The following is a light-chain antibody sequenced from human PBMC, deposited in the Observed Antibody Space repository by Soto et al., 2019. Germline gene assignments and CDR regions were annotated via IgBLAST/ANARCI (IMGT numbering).Light chain of an antibody. Sequence: DIQMTQSPSSLSASVGDRVTITFRASQGVRHDLGWYQQKPGKPPKRLVYGASRLQSGVPSRFSVSGSVTEFTLAISSLPPDDFGTYYCLQHNDYPLTLGPGPTVYIK. V-gene: IGKV1-17*01. CDR3: LQHNDYPLT. CDR1: QGVRHD. CDR2: GAS. J-gene: IGKJ3*01.